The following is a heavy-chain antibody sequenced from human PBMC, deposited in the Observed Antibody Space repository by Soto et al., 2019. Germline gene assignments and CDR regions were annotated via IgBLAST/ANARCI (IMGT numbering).Heavy chain of an antibody. J-gene: IGHJ5*02. CDR3: ARDRSTSSINGGWFDP. Sequence: VKVSCKASGYTFTIYYMHWVRQAPGQGLEWMGIINPSGGSTSYAQKFQGRVTMTRDTSTSTVYMELSSLRSEDTAVYYCARDRSTSSINGGWFDPWGQGTLVTVSS. V-gene: IGHV1-46*03. D-gene: IGHD2-2*01. CDR2: INPSGGST. CDR1: GYTFTIYY.